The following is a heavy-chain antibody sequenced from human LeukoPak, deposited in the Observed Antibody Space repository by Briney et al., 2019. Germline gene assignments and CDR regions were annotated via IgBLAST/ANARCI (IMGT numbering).Heavy chain of an antibody. Sequence: SETLSLTCTVSGGSISSSSYYWGWIRQPPGKGLEWIGSIYYSGSTYYNPSLKSRVTISVDTSKNQFSLKLNSVTAADTAVYYCARDGRFPPEVLPRYFDYWGQGTLVTVSS. CDR2: IYYSGST. D-gene: IGHD1-26*01. V-gene: IGHV4-39*07. CDR1: GGSISSSSYY. CDR3: ARDGRFPPEVLPRYFDY. J-gene: IGHJ4*02.